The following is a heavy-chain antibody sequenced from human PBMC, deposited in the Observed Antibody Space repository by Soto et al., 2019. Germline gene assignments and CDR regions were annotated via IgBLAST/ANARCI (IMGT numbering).Heavy chain of an antibody. CDR2: IWYDGSNK. CDR1: GFTFSSYG. D-gene: IGHD3-9*01. CDR3: ARDSNDIGPYDY. J-gene: IGHJ4*02. V-gene: IGHV3-33*01. Sequence: GGSLRLSCAASGFTFSSYGMHWVRQAPGKGLEWVAVIWYDGSNKYYADSVKGRFTISRDNSKNTLYLQMNSLRAEDTAMYYCARDSNDIGPYDYWGQGTLVTVSS.